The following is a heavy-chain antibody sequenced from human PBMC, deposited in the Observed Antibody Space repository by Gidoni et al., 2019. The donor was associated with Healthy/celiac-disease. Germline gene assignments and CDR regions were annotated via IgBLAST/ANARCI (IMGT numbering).Heavy chain of an antibody. J-gene: IGHJ4*02. CDR1: GFTFSSYE. V-gene: IGHV3-48*03. Sequence: EVQLVESGGGLVQPGGSLSLSCAASGFTFSSYEMNWVRQAPGKGLEWVSYISSSGSTIYYADSVKGRFTISRDNAKNSLYLQMNSLRAEDTAVYYCARDPSSGWLDWGQGTLVTVSS. CDR2: ISSSGSTI. D-gene: IGHD6-19*01. CDR3: ARDPSSGWLD.